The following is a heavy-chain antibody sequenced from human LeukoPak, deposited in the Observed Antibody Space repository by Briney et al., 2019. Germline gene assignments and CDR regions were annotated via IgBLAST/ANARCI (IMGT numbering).Heavy chain of an antibody. CDR1: GYSISSGYY. CDR2: IYHSGST. Sequence: SETLSLTCTVSGYSISSGYYWGWIRRPPGKGLEWIGSIYHSGSTYYNPSLKSRVTISVDTSKNQFSLKLSSVTAADTAVYYCARDVGTALVTGDYWGQGTLVTVSS. CDR3: ARDVGTALVTGDY. J-gene: IGHJ4*02. D-gene: IGHD5-18*01. V-gene: IGHV4-38-2*02.